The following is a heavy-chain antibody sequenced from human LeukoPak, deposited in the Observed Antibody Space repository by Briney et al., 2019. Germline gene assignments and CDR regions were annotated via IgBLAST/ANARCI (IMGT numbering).Heavy chain of an antibody. CDR1: GFTFSNYD. J-gene: IGHJ3*02. CDR3: AKDVGMAVAFGGIIVFGALEM. V-gene: IGHV3-30*18. Sequence: PGRSLRLSCAASGFTFSNYDMHWVRQAPGKGLEWVAVISYDGGSTYYADSVKGRFTISRDNSKNAVALQMNSLRPDDTAVYYCAKDVGMAVAFGGIIVFGALEMWGQGSMLTVSS. D-gene: IGHD3-16*02. CDR2: ISYDGGST.